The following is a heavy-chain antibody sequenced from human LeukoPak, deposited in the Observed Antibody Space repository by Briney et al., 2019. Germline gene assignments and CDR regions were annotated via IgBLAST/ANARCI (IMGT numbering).Heavy chain of an antibody. D-gene: IGHD4-17*01. J-gene: IGHJ6*02. V-gene: IGHV3-30*18. CDR1: GFTFSSYG. Sequence: GRSLRLSCAASGFTFSSYGMHWVRQAPGKGLEWVAVISYDGSNKYYADSVKGRFTISRDNSKNTLYLQMNSLRAEDTAVYYCAKGSGDSAWSVMSVWGQGTTVTVS. CDR2: ISYDGSNK. CDR3: AKGSGDSAWSVMSV.